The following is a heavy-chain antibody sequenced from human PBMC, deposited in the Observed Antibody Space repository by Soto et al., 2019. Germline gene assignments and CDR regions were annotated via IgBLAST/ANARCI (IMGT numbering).Heavy chain of an antibody. J-gene: IGHJ4*02. Sequence: QVQLVQSGAEVKKPGSSVKVSCKASGGTFSSYTISWVRQAPGQGLEWMGRIIPILGIANYAQKFQGRVTITADKSTSTAYMELSSLRSEDTAVYYCATPYGDYYFDYWGQGTLVTVS. CDR1: GGTFSSYT. D-gene: IGHD4-17*01. CDR3: ATPYGDYYFDY. CDR2: IIPILGIA. V-gene: IGHV1-69*02.